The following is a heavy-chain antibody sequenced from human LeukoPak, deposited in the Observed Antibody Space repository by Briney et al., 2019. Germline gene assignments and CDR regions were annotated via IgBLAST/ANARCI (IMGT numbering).Heavy chain of an antibody. CDR2: IDPKRGVT. CDR3: SRFGEDGEDMDV. D-gene: IGHD3-16*01. Sequence: ASVKVSFKTSGYNFTGYLIHWVRQAPGQGLEWMGWIDPKRGVTRYAQKFQGRVTLTRDTPITTVYMELTTLRFDDTAVYFCSRFGEDGEDMDVWGEGTTVIVSS. J-gene: IGHJ6*03. V-gene: IGHV1-2*02. CDR1: GYNFTGYL.